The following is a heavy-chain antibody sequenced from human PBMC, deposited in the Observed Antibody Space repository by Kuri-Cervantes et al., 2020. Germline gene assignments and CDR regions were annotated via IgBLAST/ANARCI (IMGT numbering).Heavy chain of an antibody. V-gene: IGHV3-21*01. CDR2: ISSSSSCI. J-gene: IGHJ6*03. CDR3: ARDLDRELFDYMDV. Sequence: GGSLRLSCAASGFTFSSYSMNWVRQAPGKGLEWVSSISSSSSCIYYADSVKGRFTISRDNAKNSLYLQMNSLRAEDTAVYYCARDLDRELFDYMDVWGKGTTVTVSS. D-gene: IGHD3-10*01. CDR1: GFTFSSYS.